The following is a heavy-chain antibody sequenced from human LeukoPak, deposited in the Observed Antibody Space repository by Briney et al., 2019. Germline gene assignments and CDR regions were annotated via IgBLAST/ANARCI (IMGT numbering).Heavy chain of an antibody. V-gene: IGHV4-34*01. CDR3: ARLALDSPLDY. D-gene: IGHD1-1*01. CDR1: GGSFSDYY. CDR2: INRGGST. Sequence: SETLSLTCAVCGGSFSDYYWSWIRQSPGKGLEWIGEINRGGSTNYNPSLKSRVTISVDTSKNQFSLRLSSATAADTAVYYWARLALDSPLDYWGQGTLVTVSS. J-gene: IGHJ4*02.